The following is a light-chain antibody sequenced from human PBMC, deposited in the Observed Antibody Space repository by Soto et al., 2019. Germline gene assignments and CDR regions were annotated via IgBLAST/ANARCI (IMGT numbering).Light chain of an antibody. CDR2: GNG. Sequence: QSVLTQPPSVSGAPGQRVTISCSGTSSSIGAGYEVHWYHQLPGTAPKLVVSGNGNRPSGVPDRLSASKSGISASLAITGLQAEDEGHYYCQSYDKRLTAYAFGSGTKLTVL. CDR3: QSYDKRLTAYA. V-gene: IGLV1-40*01. CDR1: SSSIGAGYE. J-gene: IGLJ1*01.